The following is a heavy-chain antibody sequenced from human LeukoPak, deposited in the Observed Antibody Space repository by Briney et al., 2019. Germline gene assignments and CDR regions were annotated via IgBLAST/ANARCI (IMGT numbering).Heavy chain of an antibody. CDR1: EFIVSINY. CDR2: IYSRGDT. V-gene: IGHV3-66*03. CDR3: ARGQRRHIDMAPSFDY. D-gene: IGHD5-24*01. J-gene: IGHJ4*02. Sequence: GGSLRLSCAASEFIVSINYMTWVRQAPGKGLEWVSLIYSRGDTKYADSVKGRFTISRDNSKNTLYLQMNSLRGEDTAVYSCARGQRRHIDMAPSFDYWGQGTLVTVSS.